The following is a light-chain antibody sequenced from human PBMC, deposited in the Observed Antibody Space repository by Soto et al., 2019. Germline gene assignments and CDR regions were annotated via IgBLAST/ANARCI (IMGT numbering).Light chain of an antibody. CDR3: QQYGSSYT. V-gene: IGKV3-20*01. Sequence: IVLTQSPGTLSLSPGERATLSCRASQSVSSSFLAWYQQRPGQAPRLLIYGASIRATDIPDRFSGSASGTDFTPTISRLDPEDFAVYYCQQYGSSYTFGQGTKLEIK. CDR1: QSVSSSF. CDR2: GAS. J-gene: IGKJ2*01.